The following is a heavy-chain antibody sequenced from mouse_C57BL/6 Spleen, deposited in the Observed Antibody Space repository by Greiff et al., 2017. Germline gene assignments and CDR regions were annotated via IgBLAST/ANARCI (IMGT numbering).Heavy chain of an antibody. V-gene: IGHV1-80*01. Sequence: VKLVESGAELVKPGASVKISCKASGYAFSSYWMNWVKQRPGKGLEWIGQIYPGDGDTNYNGKFKGKATLTADKSSSTAYMQLSSLTSEDSAVYFCARSGYGNYYAMDYWGQGTSVTVSS. D-gene: IGHD2-10*02. CDR2: IYPGDGDT. CDR1: GYAFSSYW. J-gene: IGHJ4*01. CDR3: ARSGYGNYYAMDY.